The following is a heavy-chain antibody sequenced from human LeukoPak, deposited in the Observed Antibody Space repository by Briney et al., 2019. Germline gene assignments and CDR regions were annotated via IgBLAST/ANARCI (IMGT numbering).Heavy chain of an antibody. Sequence: GGSLRLSCAASGFTFSSYEMNWVRQAPGKGLEWVSYISSSGSTIYYADSVKGRFTFSRDNAKNSLYLQMNSLRAEDTAVYYCAELGITMIEGVWGKGTTVTISS. D-gene: IGHD3-22*01. V-gene: IGHV3-48*03. J-gene: IGHJ6*04. CDR1: GFTFSSYE. CDR2: ISSSGSTI. CDR3: AELGITMIEGV.